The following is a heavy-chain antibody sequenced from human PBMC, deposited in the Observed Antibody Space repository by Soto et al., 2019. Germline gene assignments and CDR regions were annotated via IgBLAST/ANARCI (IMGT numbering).Heavy chain of an antibody. CDR2: INAGNGNT. CDR3: ARGITLPTPLEY. J-gene: IGHJ4*02. CDR1: GYTFTSYA. V-gene: IGHV1-3*01. Sequence: ASVKVSCKASGYTFTSYAMHWVRQAPGQRLEWMGWINAGNGNTKYSQKFQGRVTITRDTSASTAYMELSSLRSEDTAVYYCARGITLPTPLEYWGQGTLVTVSS. D-gene: IGHD1-20*01.